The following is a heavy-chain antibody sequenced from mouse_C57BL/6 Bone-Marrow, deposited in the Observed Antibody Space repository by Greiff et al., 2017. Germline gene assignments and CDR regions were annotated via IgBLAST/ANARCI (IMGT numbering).Heavy chain of an antibody. V-gene: IGHV1-81*01. CDR3: ARKDYYGSSYLWYFDV. CDR1: GYTFTSYG. D-gene: IGHD1-1*01. J-gene: IGHJ1*03. CDR2: IYPRSGNT. Sequence: QVHVKQSGAELARPGASVKLSCKASGYTFTSYGISWVKQRTGQGLEWIGEIYPRSGNTYYNEKFKGKATLTADKSSSTAYMELRSLTSEDSAVYFCARKDYYGSSYLWYFDVWGTGTTVTVSS.